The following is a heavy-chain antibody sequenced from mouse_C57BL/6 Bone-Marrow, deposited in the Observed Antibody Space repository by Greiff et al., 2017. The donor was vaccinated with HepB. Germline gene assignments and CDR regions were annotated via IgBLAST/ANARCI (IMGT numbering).Heavy chain of an antibody. CDR1: GFTFSSYA. V-gene: IGHV5-4*01. Sequence: DVKLVESGGGLVKPGGSLKLSCAASGFTFSSYAMSWVRQTPEKRLECVATISDGGSYTYYPDNVKGRFTISRDNAKNNLYLQMSHLKSEDTAMYYCARDSRWLPYYFDYWGQGTTLTVSS. CDR3: ARDSRWLPYYFDY. D-gene: IGHD2-3*01. CDR2: ISDGGSYT. J-gene: IGHJ2*01.